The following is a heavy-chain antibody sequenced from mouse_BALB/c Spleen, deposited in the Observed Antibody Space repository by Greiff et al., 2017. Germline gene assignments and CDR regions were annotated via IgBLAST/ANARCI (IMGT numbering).Heavy chain of an antibody. Sequence: EVKLMESGGGLVKPGGSLKLSCAASGFTFSSYTMSWVRQTPEKRLEWVATISSGGRYTYYPDSEKGRFTISRDNAKNLLYLQMSSLKAEDTDMYYCTRDESYGGWFAYWGQGTLVTVSA. CDR3: TRDESYGGWFAY. J-gene: IGHJ3*01. V-gene: IGHV5-6-4*01. D-gene: IGHD1-1*01. CDR1: GFTFSSYT. CDR2: ISSGGRYT.